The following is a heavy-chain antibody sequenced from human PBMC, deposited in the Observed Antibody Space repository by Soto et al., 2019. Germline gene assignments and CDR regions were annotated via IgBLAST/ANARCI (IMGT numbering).Heavy chain of an antibody. Sequence: QITLKESGPTLVKPTQTLTLTCTFSGFSLSNSGVSLGWIRQPPGKELEWLALIYWDDDKRYSQSLKSRLTTPNDTAKNQVVLTLTNLDTVDTATYYRPHSGGVLSPFDYWGQGTLVTVSS. J-gene: IGHJ4*02. CDR1: GFSLSNSGVS. D-gene: IGHD3-16*01. CDR2: IYWDDDK. V-gene: IGHV2-5*02. CDR3: PHSGGVLSPFDY.